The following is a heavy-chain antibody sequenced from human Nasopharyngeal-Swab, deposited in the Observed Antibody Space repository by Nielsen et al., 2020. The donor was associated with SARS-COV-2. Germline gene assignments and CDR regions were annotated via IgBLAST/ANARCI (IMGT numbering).Heavy chain of an antibody. D-gene: IGHD2-2*01. V-gene: IGHV4-31*03. Sequence: SETLSLTCTVSGGSISSGGYYWSWIRQHPGKGLEWIGYIYYSGSTYYNPSLKSRVTISVDTSKNQFSLKLSSVTAADTAVYYCARELVVVPAANRGIVYWRQGTPVTVSS. CDR1: GGSISSGGYY. CDR3: ARELVVVPAANRGIVY. CDR2: IYYSGST. J-gene: IGHJ4*02.